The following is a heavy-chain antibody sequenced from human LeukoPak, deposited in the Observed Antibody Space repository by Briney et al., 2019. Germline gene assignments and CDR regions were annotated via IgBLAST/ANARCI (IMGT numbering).Heavy chain of an antibody. CDR2: IWYDGSNK. J-gene: IGHJ4*02. CDR1: GFTFSSYG. D-gene: IGHD6-13*01. CDR3: ARDWGYSSSPVYYFDY. V-gene: IGHV3-33*08. Sequence: GGSLRLSGAASGFTFSSYGMHWVRQAPGKGLEWVAVIWYDGSNKYYADSVKGRFTISRDNSKNTLYLQMNSLRAEDTAVYYCARDWGYSSSPVYYFDYWGQGTLVTVSS.